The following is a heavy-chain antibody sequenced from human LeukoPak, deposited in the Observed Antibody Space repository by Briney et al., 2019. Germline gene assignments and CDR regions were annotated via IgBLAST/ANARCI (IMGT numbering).Heavy chain of an antibody. Sequence: TGGSLRLSCTASGFTFGDSAMSWVRQAPGKGLEWVSSISSSSSNIYYADSVKGRFTISRDNAKNSLYLQMNSLRAEDTAVYYCARGPTMKMDVWGKGTTVTVSS. V-gene: IGHV3-21*01. CDR3: ARGPTMKMDV. D-gene: IGHD3-22*01. CDR1: GFTFGDSA. CDR2: ISSSSSNI. J-gene: IGHJ6*04.